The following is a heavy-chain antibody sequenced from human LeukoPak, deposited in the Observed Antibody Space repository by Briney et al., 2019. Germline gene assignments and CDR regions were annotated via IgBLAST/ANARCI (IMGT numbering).Heavy chain of an antibody. CDR3: ARKDCYYYGMDV. CDR1: GFTFSSYV. Sequence: GGSLRLSCAASGFTFSSYVMSWVRQAPGKGLEWVSAISGSGGSTYYADSVKGLFTISRDNSKNTLYLKMNSLRAEDTAVYCGARKDCYYYGMDVWGQGTTVTVSS. V-gene: IGHV3-23*01. CDR2: ISGSGGST. J-gene: IGHJ6*02.